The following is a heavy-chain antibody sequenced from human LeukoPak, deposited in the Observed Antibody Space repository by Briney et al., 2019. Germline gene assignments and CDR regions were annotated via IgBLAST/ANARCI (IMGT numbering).Heavy chain of an antibody. CDR1: GDSISSGGSY. D-gene: IGHD2-2*01. V-gene: IGHV4-31*03. CDR2: IYYSGTT. CDR3: ARAACSSTSCYAGYYYGMDV. Sequence: SQTLSLTCTVSGDSISSGGSYWSWTRQHPGEGLEWIGYIYYSGTTNYNPSLKSRVTMSVDTSKNQFSLKLSSVTAADTAVYYCARAACSSTSCYAGYYYGMDVWGQGTTATVSS. J-gene: IGHJ6*02.